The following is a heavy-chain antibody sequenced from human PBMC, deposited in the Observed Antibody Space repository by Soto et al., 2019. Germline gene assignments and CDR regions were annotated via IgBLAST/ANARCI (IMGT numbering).Heavy chain of an antibody. CDR1: GYTFSHYH. Sequence: QVQLVQSGAEVKKPGASVRISCQASGYTFSHYHINWVRQAPGHGLEWIGIIRLGGQAATASQKFQGRLTMMSVTPTNTVYMQLSSLRSDDTAVYYCTRGPFSGYDSDFDSWCQGTLITVSS. D-gene: IGHD3-16*01. CDR2: IRLGGQAA. CDR3: TRGPFSGYDSDFDS. J-gene: IGHJ4*02. V-gene: IGHV1-46*03.